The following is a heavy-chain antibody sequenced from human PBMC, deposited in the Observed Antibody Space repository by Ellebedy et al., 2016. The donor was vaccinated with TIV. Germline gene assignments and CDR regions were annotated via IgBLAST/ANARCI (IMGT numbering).Heavy chain of an antibody. Sequence: MPSETLSLTCTVSGGSISSGGYYWSWIRQHPGKGLEWIGYIYYSGSTYYNPSLKSRVTISVDTSKNQFSLKLSSVTAADTAVYYCARRILTGTTDPNWYFDLWGRGTLVTVSS. V-gene: IGHV4-31*03. D-gene: IGHD1-7*01. CDR1: GGSISSGGYY. CDR3: ARRILTGTTDPNWYFDL. J-gene: IGHJ2*01. CDR2: IYYSGST.